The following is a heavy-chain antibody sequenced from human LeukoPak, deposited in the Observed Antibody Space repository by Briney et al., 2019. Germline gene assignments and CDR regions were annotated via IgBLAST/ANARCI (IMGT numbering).Heavy chain of an antibody. D-gene: IGHD3-3*01. CDR3: ARAQTGKREWLYAFDI. J-gene: IGHJ3*02. Sequence: GGSLRLSCAASGFTVSSNYMSWVRQAPGKGLEWVSVIYSDGSTCYADSVKGRFTISRDNSKNTLHLQMNSLRAEDTAVYYCARAQTGKREWLYAFDIWGLGTMVTVSS. CDR1: GFTVSSNY. V-gene: IGHV3-53*01. CDR2: IYSDGST.